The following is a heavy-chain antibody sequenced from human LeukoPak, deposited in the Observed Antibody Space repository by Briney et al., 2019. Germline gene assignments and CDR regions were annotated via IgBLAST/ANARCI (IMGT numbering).Heavy chain of an antibody. J-gene: IGHJ5*02. V-gene: IGHV1-18*01. CDR1: GYTFTSYG. CDR3: AREGFDILTGYYKGWFDP. D-gene: IGHD3-9*01. Sequence: ASVTVSCKASGYTFTSYGISWVRQAPGQGLDWMGWISAYNGNTNYAQKLQGRVIMTTHTSTSTAYMELRSLRSDDTAVYYCAREGFDILTGYYKGWFDPWGQGTLVTVSS. CDR2: ISAYNGNT.